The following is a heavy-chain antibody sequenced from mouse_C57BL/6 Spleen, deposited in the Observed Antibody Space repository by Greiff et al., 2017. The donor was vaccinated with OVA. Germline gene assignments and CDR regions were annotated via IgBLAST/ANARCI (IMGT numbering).Heavy chain of an antibody. Sequence: VHVKQSGAELVKPGASVKLSCTASGFNIKDYYMHWVKQRTDQGLEWIGRIDPEDGETKSASKFQGKATITADTASNTAYLQLSSLTSEDTAVYYCAIYGYDHNWVYWGQGTTLTVSS. D-gene: IGHD2-2*01. V-gene: IGHV14-2*01. CDR3: AIYGYDHNWVY. J-gene: IGHJ2*01. CDR1: GFNIKDYY. CDR2: IDPEDGET.